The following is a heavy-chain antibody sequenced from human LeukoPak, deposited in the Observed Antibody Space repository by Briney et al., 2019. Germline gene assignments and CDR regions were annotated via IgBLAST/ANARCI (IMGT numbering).Heavy chain of an antibody. CDR2: IYHSGST. V-gene: IGHV4-59*08. Sequence: SETLSLTCTVSGGSISSYYWSWIRQPPGKGLEWIGYIYHSGSTYYNPSLKSRVTISVDRSKNQFSLKLSSVTAADTAVYYCARHFKRFGELLYHNWFDPWGQGTLVTVSS. D-gene: IGHD3-10*01. J-gene: IGHJ5*02. CDR3: ARHFKRFGELLYHNWFDP. CDR1: GGSISSYY.